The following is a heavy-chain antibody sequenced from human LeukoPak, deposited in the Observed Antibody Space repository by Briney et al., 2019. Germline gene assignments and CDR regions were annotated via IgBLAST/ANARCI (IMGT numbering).Heavy chain of an antibody. D-gene: IGHD3-10*01. CDR3: ASRSHLQGVIIY. CDR2: IISSSNYK. J-gene: IGHJ4*02. CDR1: GFTFSTYI. Sequence: GGTLRLSRAASGFTFSTYIVNSVAQAPGKGVEEITSIISSSNYKSYASSVKDRFNISSNNAKNSLYLQMTSLRAEDTAVYYCASRSHLQGVIIYWGQGTLVTVSS. V-gene: IGHV3-21*01.